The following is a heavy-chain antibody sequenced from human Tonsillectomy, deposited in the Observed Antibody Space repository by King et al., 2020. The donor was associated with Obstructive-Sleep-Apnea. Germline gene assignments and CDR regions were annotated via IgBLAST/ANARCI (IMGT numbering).Heavy chain of an antibody. V-gene: IGHV4-30-4*01. J-gene: IGHJ3*02. CDR1: GGSISSGDYY. Sequence: VQLQESGPGLVKPSQTLSLTCTVSGGSISSGDYYWSWIRQPPGKGLEWIGYIYNSGSTYYNPSLNSQITTSVATPKNQFFLKPCSVTAADTAVYYCARGYCSSTSCYEGGGFDIWGQGTMVTVSS. CDR3: ARGYCSSTSCYEGGGFDI. D-gene: IGHD2-2*01. CDR2: IYNSGST.